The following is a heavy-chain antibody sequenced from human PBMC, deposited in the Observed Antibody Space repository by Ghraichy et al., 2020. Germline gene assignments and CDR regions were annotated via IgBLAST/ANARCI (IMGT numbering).Heavy chain of an antibody. Sequence: SETLSLTCAVYGGSFSGYYWSWIRQPPGKGLEWIGEINHSGSTNYNPSLKSRVTISVDTSKNQFSLKLSSVTAADTAVYYCARRYSSGWYVWYFDLWGRGTLVTVSS. CDR2: INHSGST. J-gene: IGHJ2*01. V-gene: IGHV4-34*01. D-gene: IGHD6-19*01. CDR1: GGSFSGYY. CDR3: ARRYSSGWYVWYFDL.